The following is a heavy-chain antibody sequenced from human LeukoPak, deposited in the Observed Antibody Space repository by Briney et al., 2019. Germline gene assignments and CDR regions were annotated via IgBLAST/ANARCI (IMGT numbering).Heavy chain of an antibody. Sequence: GEALKISCKGSGYSFNNSWIGWVRQMPGKGLEWMGISYAGDAETRYSPSFQGHVTMSVDKSINTAYLQWSSLKASDTAMYYCARQSPYDILTGYYGGYCLDPWGQGTLVTVSS. CDR1: GYSFNNSW. J-gene: IGHJ5*02. V-gene: IGHV5-51*01. D-gene: IGHD3-9*01. CDR3: ARQSPYDILTGYYGGYCLDP. CDR2: SYAGDAET.